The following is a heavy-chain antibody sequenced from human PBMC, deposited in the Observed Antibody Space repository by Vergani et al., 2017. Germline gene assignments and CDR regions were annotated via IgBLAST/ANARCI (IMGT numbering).Heavy chain of an antibody. CDR3: TRTLSDSRGYFIDY. CDR1: GFSLTTYGMR. J-gene: IGHJ4*02. D-gene: IGHD3-22*01. CDR2: IDWDDDT. Sequence: QVTLKESGPALVKPTQTLTLTCTFSGFSLTTYGMRVSWIRQPPGKALEWLARIDWDDDTYYTTSLRTRITISKDTSKNQVALTMTNMDPVDTATYYCTRTLSDSRGYFIDYWGQGTLVTVSS. V-gene: IGHV2-70*04.